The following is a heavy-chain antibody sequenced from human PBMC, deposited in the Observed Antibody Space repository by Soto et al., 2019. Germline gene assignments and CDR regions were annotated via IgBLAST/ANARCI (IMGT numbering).Heavy chain of an antibody. CDR3: ARSAPPSWFAP. Sequence: EVQLVESGGGLVKPGGSLRLSCAASGFTFSSYSMNWVRQAPGKGLEWVSSISSSSSYIYYADSVKGRFTISRDNAKTSLYPQMNSLRAEDTAVYYCARSAPPSWFAPWGEGTLVTVTS. CDR2: ISSSSSYI. CDR1: GFTFSSYS. V-gene: IGHV3-21*01. J-gene: IGHJ5*02.